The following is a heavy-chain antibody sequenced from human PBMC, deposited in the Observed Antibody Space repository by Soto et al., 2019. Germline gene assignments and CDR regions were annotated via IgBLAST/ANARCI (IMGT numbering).Heavy chain of an antibody. V-gene: IGHV2-5*01. J-gene: IGHJ3*02. CDR3: ARGEATLRVVAIDI. D-gene: IGHD3-10*01. CDR1: GFSLSTSGVG. CDR2: IYWSGDE. Sequence: QGTLKESGPTLVKPTQTLTLTCSFSGFSLSTSGVGVGWIRQSPGKALAGLALIYWSGDEHYTPSPKSRLSIIKNTSKNHVGLIMTDMDPVDTATYYCARGEATLRVVAIDIWGQGTMVTVSS.